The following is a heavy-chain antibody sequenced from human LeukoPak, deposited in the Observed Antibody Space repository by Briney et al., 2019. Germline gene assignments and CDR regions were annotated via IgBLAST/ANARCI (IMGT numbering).Heavy chain of an antibody. D-gene: IGHD6-6*01. V-gene: IGHV4-4*07. J-gene: IGHJ5*02. Sequence: PSETLSLTCTVSGGSISSYYWSWIRQPAGKVLEWIGRIYTSGSTNYNPSLKSRVTMSVDTSKNQFSLKLSSVTAADTAVYYCARASIAARPRGYNWFDPWGQGTLVTVSS. CDR2: IYTSGST. CDR3: ARASIAARPRGYNWFDP. CDR1: GGSISSYY.